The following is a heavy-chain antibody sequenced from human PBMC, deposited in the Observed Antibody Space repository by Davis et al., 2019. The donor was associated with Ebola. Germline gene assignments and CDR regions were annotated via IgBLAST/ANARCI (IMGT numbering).Heavy chain of an antibody. D-gene: IGHD5-12*01. J-gene: IGHJ3*02. CDR1: GYTFTAYY. Sequence: AASVKVSCKASGYTFTAYYMHWVRQAPGQGLEWMGRINANTGGTNYAQNFQGRVTMTRDTTITTAYMDLSSLRSEDTALYYCTTPGGQDSGYDVFDIWGQGTMVTVSS. CDR2: INANTGGT. CDR3: TTPGGQDSGYDVFDI. V-gene: IGHV1-2*06.